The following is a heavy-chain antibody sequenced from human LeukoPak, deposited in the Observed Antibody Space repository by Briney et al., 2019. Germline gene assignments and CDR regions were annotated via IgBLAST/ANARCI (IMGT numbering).Heavy chain of an antibody. CDR1: GFTFSSYT. V-gene: IGHV3-48*04. Sequence: GSLRLSCAASGFTFSSYTMNWVRQPPGKGLEWVSNIGTSSTTIYYADSVKGRFTTSRDNAKNSLYLQMSSLRVEDTAVYYCTRETAFDFWGQGTAVSVSS. CDR3: TRETAFDF. CDR2: IGTSSTTI. J-gene: IGHJ3*01.